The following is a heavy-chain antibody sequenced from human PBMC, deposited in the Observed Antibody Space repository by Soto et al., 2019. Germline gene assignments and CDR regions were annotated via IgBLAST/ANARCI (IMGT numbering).Heavy chain of an antibody. D-gene: IGHD4-17*01. V-gene: IGHV3-30-3*01. CDR1: GFTFSSYA. Sequence: QVQLVESGGGVVQPGRSLRLSCAASGFTFSSYAMHWVRQAPGKGLEWVAVISYDGSNKYYADSVKGRFTISRDNSKNTLYLQMNSLRAEDTAVYYCARAFHGDNLDYWGQRTLVTVSS. CDR3: ARAFHGDNLDY. J-gene: IGHJ4*02. CDR2: ISYDGSNK.